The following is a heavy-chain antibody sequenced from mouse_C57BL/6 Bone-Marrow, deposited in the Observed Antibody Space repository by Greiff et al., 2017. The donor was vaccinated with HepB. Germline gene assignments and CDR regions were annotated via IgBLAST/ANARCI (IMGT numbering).Heavy chain of an antibody. D-gene: IGHD2-4*01. V-gene: IGHV1-50*01. CDR1: GYTFTSYW. J-gene: IGHJ3*01. Sequence: QVQLQQPGAELVKPGASVKLSCKASGYTFTSYWMQWVKQRPGQGLEWIGEIDPSDSYTNYNQKFKGKATLTVDTSSSTAYMQLSSLTSEDSAVYYCARSYDYQAWFSYWGQGTLVTVSA. CDR2: IDPSDSYT. CDR3: ARSYDYQAWFSY.